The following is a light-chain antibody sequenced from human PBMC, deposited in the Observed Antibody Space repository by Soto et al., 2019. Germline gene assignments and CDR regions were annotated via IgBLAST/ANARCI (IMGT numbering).Light chain of an antibody. CDR1: SSDVGSYNL. CDR2: EVT. V-gene: IGLV2-14*02. J-gene: IGLJ1*01. Sequence: QSALTQPASVSASPGQSITIPCTGTSSDVGSYNLVSWFQQHPGKAPKLLIYEVTNRPSGVSNRFSGSKSGNTAPLTISGLQAEDEADYYCSSYTSGTTLVVFGTGTKVTVL. CDR3: SSYTSGTTLVV.